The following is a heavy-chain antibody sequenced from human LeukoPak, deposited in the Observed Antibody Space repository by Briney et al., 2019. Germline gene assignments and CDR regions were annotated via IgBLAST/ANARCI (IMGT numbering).Heavy chain of an antibody. Sequence: ASVKVSCKASGYIFTSYGISWVRQAPGQGLEWMGWISAYNGNTNYAQKLQGRVTMTTETSASTAYMELRSLRSDDTAVYYCARVGHRYYDFWSGYRQYYFDYWGRGTLVTVSS. CDR3: ARVGHRYYDFWSGYRQYYFDY. D-gene: IGHD3-3*01. CDR1: GYIFTSYG. J-gene: IGHJ4*02. V-gene: IGHV1-18*01. CDR2: ISAYNGNT.